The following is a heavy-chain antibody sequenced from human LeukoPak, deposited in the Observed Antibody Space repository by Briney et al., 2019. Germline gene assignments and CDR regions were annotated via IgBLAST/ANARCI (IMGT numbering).Heavy chain of an antibody. Sequence: GGSLRLSCAASGFTFSSYGMHWVRQAPGKGLEWVAVISYDGSNKYYADSVKGRFTISRDNSKNMLYLQMNSLRAEDTAMYYCATLKYSESYTVDYWGQGTLVTVSS. CDR2: ISYDGSNK. CDR3: ATLKYSESYTVDY. V-gene: IGHV3-30*03. J-gene: IGHJ4*02. CDR1: GFTFSSYG. D-gene: IGHD1-26*01.